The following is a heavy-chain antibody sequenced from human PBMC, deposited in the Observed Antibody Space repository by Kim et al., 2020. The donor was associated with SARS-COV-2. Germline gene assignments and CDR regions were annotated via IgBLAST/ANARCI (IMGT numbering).Heavy chain of an antibody. D-gene: IGHD1-26*01. CDR3: ARGSGSYGFDS. V-gene: IGHV3-74*01. J-gene: IGHJ4*02. Sequence: YAAAVKGRFNIARDNAKSTLDLQMNRLRPEDTAVYYCARGSGSYGFDSWGQGILVAVSS.